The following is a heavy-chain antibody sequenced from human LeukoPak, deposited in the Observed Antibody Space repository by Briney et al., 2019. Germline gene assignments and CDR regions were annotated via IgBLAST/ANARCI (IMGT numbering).Heavy chain of an antibody. V-gene: IGHV3-53*01. CDR3: ARRQDDSPLGY. D-gene: IGHD3-9*01. CDR1: GFSVSTNY. Sequence: GGSLRLSCAASGFSVSTNYMSWVRQAPGKGLEWVSVIYSSGSTDYADSVQGRFTISRDTSENTVYLQMNSLRADDTAVYYCARRQDDSPLGYWGQGTLVTVSS. J-gene: IGHJ4*02. CDR2: IYSSGST.